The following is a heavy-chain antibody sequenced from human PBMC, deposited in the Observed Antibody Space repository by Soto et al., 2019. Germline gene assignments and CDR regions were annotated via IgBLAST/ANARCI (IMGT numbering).Heavy chain of an antibody. D-gene: IGHD1-26*01. CDR3: ARDQGGQSGNFIFDN. CDR1: GFTFSDYV. CDR2: IWYRGRDI. V-gene: IGHV3-33*01. Sequence: PGGSLRLSCAASGFTFSDYVMHWVRQAPGQGLEWVAVIWYRGRDIFYADSVKGRFTMSRDNSKNALYLQLNSLRAEDTAVYYCARDQGGQSGNFIFDNWGQGTLVTVSS. J-gene: IGHJ4*02.